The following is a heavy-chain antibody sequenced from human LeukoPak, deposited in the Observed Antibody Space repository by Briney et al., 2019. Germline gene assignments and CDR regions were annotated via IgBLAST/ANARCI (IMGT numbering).Heavy chain of an antibody. V-gene: IGHV4-61*01. D-gene: IGHD1-26*01. Sequence: SETLSLTCTVSGGSVSSGTYYWSWIRQPPGKGLEWIGYIYYSGSTNYNPSLKSRVTISVDTSKNQFSLKLSSVTAADTVVYYCARWYGGPDYWGQGTLVTVSS. J-gene: IGHJ4*02. CDR3: ARWYGGPDY. CDR1: GGSVSSGTYY. CDR2: IYYSGST.